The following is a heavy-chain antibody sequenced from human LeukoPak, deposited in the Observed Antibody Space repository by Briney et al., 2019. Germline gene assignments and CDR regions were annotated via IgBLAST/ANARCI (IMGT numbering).Heavy chain of an antibody. CDR3: ARGGSAWDNPFDY. CDR2: INPTSGGT. V-gene: IGHV1-2*02. D-gene: IGHD6-19*01. CDR1: GYTFTGYY. J-gene: IGHJ4*02. Sequence: ASVRVSCKASGYTFTGYYIHWVRQAPGKGLEWMGWINPTSGGTKYAQKFQGRVTMTRDTSISTAYMELSRLRADDTAVFYCARGGSAWDNPFDYWGQGTLVTVSS.